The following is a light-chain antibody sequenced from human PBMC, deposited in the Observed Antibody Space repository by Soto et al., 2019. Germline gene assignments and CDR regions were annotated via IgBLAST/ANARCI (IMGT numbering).Light chain of an antibody. J-gene: IGKJ1*01. CDR1: QSVSRY. V-gene: IGKV3-20*01. Sequence: EIVMTQSPDTLSVSPGERATLSCRASQSVSRYLAWYQQKPGQAPRLLIYDASNRATGIPARFSGSGSGTDFTLTISRLEPEDFAVYYCQQYGSSLWTFGQGTKVDIK. CDR2: DAS. CDR3: QQYGSSLWT.